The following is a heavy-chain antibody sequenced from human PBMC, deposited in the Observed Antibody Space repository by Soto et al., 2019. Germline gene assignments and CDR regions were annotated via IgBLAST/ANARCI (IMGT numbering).Heavy chain of an antibody. J-gene: IGHJ3*01. V-gene: IGHV1-46*03. D-gene: IGHD3-10*01. Sequence: ASVKVSCKASGYTFTGYFMHWVRQATGQGLEWMGVMNPTSGRASYAPKFQGRVTLTRDTSTSTAYMELSSLRSDDTAVYFCSRLTTMVREINDDPFDFWGQGTLVTVS. CDR1: GYTFTGYF. CDR3: SRLTTMVREINDDPFDF. CDR2: MNPTSGRA.